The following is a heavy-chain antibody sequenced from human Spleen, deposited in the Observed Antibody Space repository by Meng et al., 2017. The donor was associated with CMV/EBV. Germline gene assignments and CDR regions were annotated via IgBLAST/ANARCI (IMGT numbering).Heavy chain of an antibody. D-gene: IGHD2-15*01. J-gene: IGHJ6*02. CDR2: ISGSGRST. CDR3: AKANVGGSDYSYYYGMDV. V-gene: IGHV3-23*01. Sequence: GESLKISCAASGFTFSSFAMSWVRQAPGKGLEWVSTISGSGRSTYYADSVKGRFTISRDNSESTLYLQINSLRAEDTAVYYCAKANVGGSDYSYYYGMDVWGQGTTVTVSS. CDR1: GFTFSSFA.